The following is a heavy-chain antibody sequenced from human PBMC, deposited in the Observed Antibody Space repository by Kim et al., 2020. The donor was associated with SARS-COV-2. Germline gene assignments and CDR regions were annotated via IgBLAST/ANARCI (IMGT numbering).Heavy chain of an antibody. CDR1: GFTFSSYG. Sequence: GGSLRLSCAASGFTFSSYGMHWVRQAPGKGLEWVAVISYDGSNKYYADSVKGRFTISRDNSKNTLYLQMNSLRAEDTAVYYCAKPHLVGRGLADAFDIWGQGTMVTVSS. CDR2: ISYDGSNK. CDR3: AKPHLVGRGLADAFDI. D-gene: IGHD3-10*01. V-gene: IGHV3-30*18. J-gene: IGHJ3*02.